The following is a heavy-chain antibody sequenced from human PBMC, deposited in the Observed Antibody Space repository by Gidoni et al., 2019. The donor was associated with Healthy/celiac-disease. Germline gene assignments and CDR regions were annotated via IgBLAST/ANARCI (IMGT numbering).Heavy chain of an antibody. D-gene: IGHD2-2*01. V-gene: IGHV3-11*05. J-gene: IGHJ2*01. CDR1: GFHFSEYY. CDR2: NSSSSSYT. CDR3: ARGGGSTGPGYFDL. Sequence: QVQLVESGGGLVKPGGPLRLSCSASGFHFSEYYMSWFRQAPGKGLELVSYNSSSSSYTNYAESVKGRFTISRDNAKNSLYLQMNSLRAEDTAVDYCARGGGSTGPGYFDLWGRGTLVTVSS.